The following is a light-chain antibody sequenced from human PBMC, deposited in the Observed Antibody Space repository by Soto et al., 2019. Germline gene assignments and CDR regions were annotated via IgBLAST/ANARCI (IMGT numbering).Light chain of an antibody. CDR2: NDG. CDR3: QVWGSNADPYVV. CDR1: NIGGKS. J-gene: IGLJ2*01. Sequence: SYELTQPPSVSVAPGKTARITCGGNNIGGKSVHWYQRKPGQAPVLIIYNDGDRPSGIPERYPGSNSGNTATLTVSRVEAGDEADYYCQVWGSNADPYVVFGGGTKLTVL. V-gene: IGLV3-21*04.